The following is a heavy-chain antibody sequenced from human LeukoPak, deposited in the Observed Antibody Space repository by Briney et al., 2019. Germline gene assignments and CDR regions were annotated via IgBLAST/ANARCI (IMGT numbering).Heavy chain of an antibody. Sequence: ASVKVSCKASGYTFTRYYMHWVRQAPGQGLEWMGRINPNSGGANYAQKFQGRVTMTRATSISTAYMELSRLRSDDTAVYYCARDFCGGDCYSRSTYMDVGGKGTTVTAS. CDR2: INPNSGGA. J-gene: IGHJ6*03. CDR1: GYTFTRYY. V-gene: IGHV1-2*06. CDR3: ARDFCGGDCYSRSTYMDV. D-gene: IGHD2-21*02.